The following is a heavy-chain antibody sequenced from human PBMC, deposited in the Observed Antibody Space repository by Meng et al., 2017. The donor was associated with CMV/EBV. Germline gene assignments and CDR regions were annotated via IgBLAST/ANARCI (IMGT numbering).Heavy chain of an antibody. Sequence: VHAQAGGAGVLKPSESRSLTCAVYGGSFSGYYWSWIRQPPGKGLEWIGEINHSGSTNYNPSLKSRVTISVDTSKNQFSLKLSSVTAADTAVYYCASSLTYPDYWGQGTLVTVSS. CDR1: GGSFSGYY. V-gene: IGHV4-34*01. J-gene: IGHJ4*02. CDR2: INHSGST. D-gene: IGHD2-15*01. CDR3: ASSLTYPDY.